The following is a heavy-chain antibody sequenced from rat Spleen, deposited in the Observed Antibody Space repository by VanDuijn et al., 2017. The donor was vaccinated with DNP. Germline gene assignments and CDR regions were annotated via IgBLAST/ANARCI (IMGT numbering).Heavy chain of an antibody. CDR1: GFTFSKYW. Sequence: EVQLMESGGGLVQPGRSLKLSCVASGFTFSKYWMTWIRQAPGKGLEWVASITETGGTTYYPDSVKGRFTISRDNAKGTLFLQMNSLRSEDTATYYCSRVRGYWFAYWGQGTLVTVSS. J-gene: IGHJ3*01. CDR3: SRVRGYWFAY. CDR2: ITETGGTT. V-gene: IGHV5-31*01. D-gene: IGHD1-11*01.